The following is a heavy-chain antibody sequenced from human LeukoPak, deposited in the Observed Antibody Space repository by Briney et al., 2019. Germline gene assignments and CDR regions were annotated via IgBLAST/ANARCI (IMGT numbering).Heavy chain of an antibody. D-gene: IGHD5-18*01. V-gene: IGHV4-59*01. J-gene: IGHJ4*02. CDR3: ARETAITERAFDY. Sequence: SETLSLTCTVSGGSISSYYWSWLRQPPGKGLEWIGYIYYSGSTNYNPSLKSRVTISVDTSKNQFSLKLSSVTAADTAVYYCARETAITERAFDYWGQGTLVTVSS. CDR2: IYYSGST. CDR1: GGSISSYY.